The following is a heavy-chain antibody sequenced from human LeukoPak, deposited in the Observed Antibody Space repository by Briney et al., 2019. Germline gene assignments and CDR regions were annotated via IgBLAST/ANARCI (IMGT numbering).Heavy chain of an antibody. D-gene: IGHD6-19*01. Sequence: AGGSLRLSCAASGFTFSNLAMGWVRQAPGKGLEWVSVISDSGGTTYYADSVKGRFTISRDNSRNTLYLQMNSLRVEDTAVYYCAKDARRSSGWYFFDHWGQGTLVTVSS. CDR2: ISDSGGTT. CDR3: AKDARRSSGWYFFDH. J-gene: IGHJ4*02. CDR1: GFTFSNLA. V-gene: IGHV3-23*01.